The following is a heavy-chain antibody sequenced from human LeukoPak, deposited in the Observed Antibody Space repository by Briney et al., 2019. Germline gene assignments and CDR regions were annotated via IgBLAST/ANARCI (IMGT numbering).Heavy chain of an antibody. CDR1: GGSISSGGYS. CDR3: ASGNGGNSHAFDI. V-gene: IGHV4-30-2*01. J-gene: IGHJ3*02. CDR2: IYHSGST. D-gene: IGHD4-23*01. Sequence: SETLSLTCAVSGGSISSGGYSSSWIRQPPGKGLEWIGYIYHSGSTYYNPSLKSRVTISVDRSKNQFSLKLSSVTAADTAVYYCASGNGGNSHAFDIWGQGTMVTVSS.